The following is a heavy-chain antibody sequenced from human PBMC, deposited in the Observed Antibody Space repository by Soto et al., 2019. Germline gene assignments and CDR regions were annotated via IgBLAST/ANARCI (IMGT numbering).Heavy chain of an antibody. J-gene: IGHJ4*02. V-gene: IGHV5-10-1*01. CDR2: IDPSDSYT. CDR3: ARLQAAAGDNDITFDY. Sequence: EVQLVQSGAEVKKPGESLRISCKGSGYSFTSYWISWVRQMTGKGLEWMGRIDPSDSYTNYSPSFQGHVTISADKSISTAYLQWSSLKASDTAMYHYARLQAAAGDNDITFDYWGQGTLVPVSS. D-gene: IGHD6-13*01. CDR1: GYSFTSYW.